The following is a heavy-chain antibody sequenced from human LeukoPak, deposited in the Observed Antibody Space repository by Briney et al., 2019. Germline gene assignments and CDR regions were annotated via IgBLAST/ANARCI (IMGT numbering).Heavy chain of an antibody. CDR2: ISGSGGST. J-gene: IGHJ4*02. CDR1: GFTFSSYG. V-gene: IGHV3-23*01. Sequence: GGTLRLSCAASGFTFSSYGMRCVPHAPGGGRECVSAISGSGGSTYYADSVKGRFTISRDNSKNTLYLQMSSVRAEDTAVYYCASQGHSSGWWFDYWGQGTLVTVSS. CDR3: ASQGHSSGWWFDY. D-gene: IGHD6-19*01.